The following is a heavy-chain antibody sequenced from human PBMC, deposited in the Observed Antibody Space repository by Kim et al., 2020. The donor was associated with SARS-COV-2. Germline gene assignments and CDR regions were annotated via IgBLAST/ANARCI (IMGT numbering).Heavy chain of an antibody. CDR3: ARGIEP. CDR1: GGSISSRTQS. CDR2: IYYSGTT. J-gene: IGHJ5*02. V-gene: IGHV4-39*01. Sequence: SETLSPTCIVSGGSISSRTQSWGWIRQPPGKGLEWIGSIYYSGTTYYNLSLKSRVTISVDTSKNQFSLMLSSVTAADTSVYYCARGIEPWGQGTLVTVSS. D-gene: IGHD3-16*01.